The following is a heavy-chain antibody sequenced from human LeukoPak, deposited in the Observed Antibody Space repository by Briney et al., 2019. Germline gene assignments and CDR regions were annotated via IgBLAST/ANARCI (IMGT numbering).Heavy chain of an antibody. CDR2: IRSKAYGGIT. V-gene: IGHV3-49*03. J-gene: IGHJ6*02. CDR1: VFIFGDYA. CDR3: TRDRFEDIVVVLAAPTYYYYGMDV. Sequence: GGSLRLSCPASVFIFGDYAMSWFGQAAAKGVEGVGFIRSKAYGGITEYAASVKGRFTISRDDSKSIAYLQMNSLKTEDTAVYYCTRDRFEDIVVVLAAPTYYYYGMDVWGQGTTVTVSS. D-gene: IGHD2-2*01.